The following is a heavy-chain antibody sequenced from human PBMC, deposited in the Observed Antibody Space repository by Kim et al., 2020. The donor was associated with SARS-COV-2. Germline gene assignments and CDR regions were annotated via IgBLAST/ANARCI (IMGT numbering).Heavy chain of an antibody. Sequence: SETLSLTCTVSGDSVSSGDYYWTWIRQPPGKGLEWIGYIYSGGSTYYNPSLKSRITISLDTSKNQFSLNLSSVTAADTAVYYCARDRDKVVAHGWFDPWG. V-gene: IGHV4-30-4*01. J-gene: IGHJ5*02. CDR2: IYSGGST. CDR3: ARDRDKVVAHGWFDP. D-gene: IGHD2-15*01. CDR1: GDSVSSGDYY.